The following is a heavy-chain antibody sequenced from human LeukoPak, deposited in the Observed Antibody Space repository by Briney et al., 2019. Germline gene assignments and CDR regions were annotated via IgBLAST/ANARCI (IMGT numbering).Heavy chain of an antibody. V-gene: IGHV4-39*01. Sequence: SETLSLTCTVSGGSFRSSSYYWGWIRQPPGKGLGWIGSIYYSGITYYNPSLKSPVTISVDTSKNQFSLKLSSVTAADTAVYYCARHFAGSWYPNYVDYWGKGTLVTVSS. CDR1: GGSFRSSSYY. CDR3: ARHFAGSWYPNYVDY. CDR2: IYYSGIT. D-gene: IGHD6-13*01. J-gene: IGHJ4*02.